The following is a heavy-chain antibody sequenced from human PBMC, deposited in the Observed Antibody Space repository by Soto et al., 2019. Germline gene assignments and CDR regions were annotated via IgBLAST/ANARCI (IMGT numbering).Heavy chain of an antibody. D-gene: IGHD3-22*01. CDR3: ARDRYFYDSRGYYRTIDP. Sequence: QVQLQESGPGLVKPSETLSLSCFISGGSFSNDYWTWIRQSPGKGLEWIGYIFHTGITDYNPSVKIRVTISIAKSMNLVSLNLTSVTAADTAFYYCARDRYFYDSRGYYRTIDPWGQGTLVTVSS. CDR2: IFHTGIT. J-gene: IGHJ5*02. V-gene: IGHV4-59*01. CDR1: GGSFSNDY.